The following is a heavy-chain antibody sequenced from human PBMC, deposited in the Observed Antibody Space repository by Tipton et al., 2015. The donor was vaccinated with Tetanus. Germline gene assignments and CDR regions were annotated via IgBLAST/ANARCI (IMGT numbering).Heavy chain of an antibody. CDR2: ISSTTAYI. Sequence: GSLRLSCEVSGFIFSSYSMNWVRQAPGKGLEWVASISSTTAYIYYADSLKGRFTISRDNAKNSLDLQMNSLRADDTGVYYCASGSALDYWGQGTLVTVSS. CDR3: ASGSALDY. V-gene: IGHV3-21*01. J-gene: IGHJ4*02. D-gene: IGHD6-25*01. CDR1: GFIFSSYS.